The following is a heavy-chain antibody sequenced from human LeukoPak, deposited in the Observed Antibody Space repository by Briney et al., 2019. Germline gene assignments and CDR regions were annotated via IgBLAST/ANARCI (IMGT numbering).Heavy chain of an antibody. J-gene: IGHJ4*02. V-gene: IGHV3-30*18. Sequence: GGSLRLSCAASGFTFSSYCMHWVRQAPGKGLEWVAVISYDGSNKYYADSVKGRFTISRDNSKNTLYLQMNSLRAEDTAVYYCAKDFNYYGSGSIDYWGQGTLVTVSS. D-gene: IGHD3-10*01. CDR2: ISYDGSNK. CDR1: GFTFSSYC. CDR3: AKDFNYYGSGSIDY.